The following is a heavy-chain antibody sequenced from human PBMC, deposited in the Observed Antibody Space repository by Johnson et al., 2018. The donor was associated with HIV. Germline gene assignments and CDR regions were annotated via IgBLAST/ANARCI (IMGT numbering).Heavy chain of an antibody. V-gene: IGHV3-30*19. CDR1: GLTLSRCD. CDR3: ARSSGYYGTDAFDI. J-gene: IGHJ3*02. CDR2: IRYDGSNK. D-gene: IGHD3-22*01. Sequence: QMLLVESGGGVVQPGRSLRLSCAASGLTLSRCDMHWVRQAPGKGLEWVAFIRYDGSNKYYADSVQGRFTISRDNSKNTLYLQMNSLRPEDTAVYYCARSSGYYGTDAFDIWGQGTMVAVSS.